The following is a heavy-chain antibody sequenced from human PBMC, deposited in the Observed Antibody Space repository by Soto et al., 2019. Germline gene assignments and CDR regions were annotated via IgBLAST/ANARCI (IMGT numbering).Heavy chain of an antibody. CDR3: ARDGVAARPIAYGMDV. CDR2: INHSGST. Sequence: QVQLQQWGAGLLKPSETLSLTCAVYGGSFSGYYWSWIRQPPGKGLEWIGEINHSGSTNYNPSLKSRVTISVDTSKNQFSLKLSSVTAADTAVYYCARDGVAARPIAYGMDVWGQGTTVTVSS. V-gene: IGHV4-34*01. CDR1: GGSFSGYY. D-gene: IGHD6-6*01. J-gene: IGHJ6*02.